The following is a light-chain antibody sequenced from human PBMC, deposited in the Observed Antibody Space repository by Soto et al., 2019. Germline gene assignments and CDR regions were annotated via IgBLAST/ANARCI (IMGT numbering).Light chain of an antibody. J-gene: IGLJ2*01. CDR3: SSYTSRSTRV. CDR2: EVS. Sequence: QSVLTQPASVSGSPGQSITISCTGTSSDVGGYDYVAWYQQHPGKAPKLMIYEVSNRPSGVSNRFYGSKSGNTASLTISGLQAEDEADYYCSSYTSRSTRVFGGGTKLPVL. CDR1: SSDVGGYDY. V-gene: IGLV2-14*01.